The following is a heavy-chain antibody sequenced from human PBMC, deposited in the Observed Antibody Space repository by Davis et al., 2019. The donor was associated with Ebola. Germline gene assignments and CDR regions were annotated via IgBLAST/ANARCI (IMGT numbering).Heavy chain of an antibody. CDR2: IKPDGSDR. J-gene: IGHJ4*02. CDR1: GFTFSTYW. V-gene: IGHV3-7*01. CDR3: ARDKYSSSPVFDY. D-gene: IGHD6-6*01. Sequence: PGGSLRLSCAASGFTFSTYWMAWVRQAPGKGLEWVANIKPDGSDRQYVDSVKGRFTISRDNAKNSLYLQMTSLRAEDTAVYYCARDKYSSSPVFDYWGQGTLVTVSS.